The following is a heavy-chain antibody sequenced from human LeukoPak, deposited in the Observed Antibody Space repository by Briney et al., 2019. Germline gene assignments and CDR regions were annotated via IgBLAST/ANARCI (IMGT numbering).Heavy chain of an antibody. J-gene: IGHJ5*02. D-gene: IGHD5-12*01. Sequence: GGSLRLSCAASGFTFSSHGMNWVRQAPGKGLEWVSAISGSGGSTYYADSVKGRFTISRDNSKNTLYLQMNSLRAEDTAVYYCAKIRGYSGYDLNWFDPWGQGTLVTVSS. CDR3: AKIRGYSGYDLNWFDP. CDR2: ISGSGGST. CDR1: GFTFSSHG. V-gene: IGHV3-23*01.